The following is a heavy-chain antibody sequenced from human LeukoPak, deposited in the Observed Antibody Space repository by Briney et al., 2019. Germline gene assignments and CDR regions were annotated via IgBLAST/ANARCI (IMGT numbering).Heavy chain of an antibody. CDR3: ARGLWFGELNYYMDV. Sequence: SETLSLTCTVSGGSIGTSTYYWGWIRQPPGKGLEWIGEINHSGSTNYNPSLKSRVTISVDTSKNHFSLKLTSVTAADTAVYYCARGLWFGELNYYMDVWDKGTTVTVSS. D-gene: IGHD3-10*01. V-gene: IGHV4-39*02. CDR2: INHSGST. J-gene: IGHJ6*03. CDR1: GGSIGTSTYY.